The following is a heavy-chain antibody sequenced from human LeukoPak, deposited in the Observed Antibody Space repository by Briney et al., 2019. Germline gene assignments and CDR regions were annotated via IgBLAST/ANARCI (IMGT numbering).Heavy chain of an antibody. CDR2: IYYSGST. J-gene: IGHJ4*02. Sequence: SETLSLTCTVSAVSISSYYWSWIRQPPGKGLEWIGYIYYSGSTNYNPSLKSRVTMSVDTSKNQFSLKLSSVTAADTAVYYCARDLAAAVTFDYWGQGTLVTVSS. CDR1: AVSISSYY. CDR3: ARDLAAAVTFDY. D-gene: IGHD6-13*01. V-gene: IGHV4-59*12.